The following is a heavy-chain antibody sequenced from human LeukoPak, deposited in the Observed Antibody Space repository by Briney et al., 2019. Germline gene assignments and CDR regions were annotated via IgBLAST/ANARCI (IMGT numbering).Heavy chain of an antibody. D-gene: IGHD6-13*01. CDR2: IYPGDSDT. CDR3: ARFDRETYSSCWWGFDY. CDR1: GYSFTSYW. J-gene: IGHJ4*02. Sequence: GESLKISCKGSGYSFTSYWIGWVRQMPGKGVEWMGIIYPGDSDTRYSPSFQGQVTISADKSISTAYLQWSSLKASDTAMYYCARFDRETYSSCWWGFDYWGQGTLVTVSS. V-gene: IGHV5-51*01.